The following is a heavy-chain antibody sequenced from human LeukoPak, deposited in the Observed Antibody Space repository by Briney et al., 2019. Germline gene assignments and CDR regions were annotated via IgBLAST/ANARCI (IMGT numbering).Heavy chain of an antibody. J-gene: IGHJ6*02. CDR2: TYYRSKWYN. CDR1: GDSVSNNTAT. Sequence: SQTLSLTCDISGDSVSNNTATWNWARQSASRGLEWLGRTYYRSKWYNDYSLSVKSRITIGQDTSKNHFTLQLNSVTPEDTAIYYCGRARVSWGYGMDVWGQGTAVTVSS. V-gene: IGHV6-1*01. D-gene: IGHD3-16*01. CDR3: GRARVSWGYGMDV.